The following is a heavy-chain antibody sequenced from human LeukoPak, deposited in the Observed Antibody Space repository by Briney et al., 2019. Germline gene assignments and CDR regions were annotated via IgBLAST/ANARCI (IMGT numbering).Heavy chain of an antibody. CDR3: ARSRWPEDL. D-gene: IGHD4-23*01. J-gene: IGHJ5*02. V-gene: IGHV3-7*01. CDR2: INRDGTET. Sequence: GGSLTLSCAASGFTFTGFFMSWLRQAPGKGLEWVANINRDGTETYYVGSVKGRFTISIDNTKNSVYLQMNSLRTEDTAIYYYARSRWPEDLWGRGTLVTVSS. CDR1: GFTFTGFF.